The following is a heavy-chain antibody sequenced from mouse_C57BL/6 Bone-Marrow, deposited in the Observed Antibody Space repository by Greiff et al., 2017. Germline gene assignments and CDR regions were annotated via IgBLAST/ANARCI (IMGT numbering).Heavy chain of an antibody. CDR3: ARDYYGSLWYFDV. CDR2: INPSNGGT. J-gene: IGHJ1*03. CDR1: GYTFTSYW. V-gene: IGHV1-53*01. Sequence: QVQLQQPGTEPVKPGASVKLSCKASGYTFTSYWLHWVKQRPGQGLEWIGNINPSNGGTNYNEKFKSKATLTVDKSSSTAYMQLSSLTSEDSAVYYCARDYYGSLWYFDVWGTGTTVTVYS. D-gene: IGHD1-1*01.